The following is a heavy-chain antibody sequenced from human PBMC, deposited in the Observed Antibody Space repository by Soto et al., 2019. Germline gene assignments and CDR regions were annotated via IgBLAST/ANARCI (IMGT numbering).Heavy chain of an antibody. Sequence: PGESLKISCKGSGYSFTSYWIGWVRQMPGKGLEWMGIIYPGDSDTRYSPSFQGQVTISADKSISTAYLQWSSLKASDTAMYYCARLRYCSGGSCYGMDVWGQGTTVTVSS. D-gene: IGHD2-15*01. CDR1: GYSFTSYW. V-gene: IGHV5-51*01. CDR2: IYPGDSDT. J-gene: IGHJ6*02. CDR3: ARLRYCSGGSCYGMDV.